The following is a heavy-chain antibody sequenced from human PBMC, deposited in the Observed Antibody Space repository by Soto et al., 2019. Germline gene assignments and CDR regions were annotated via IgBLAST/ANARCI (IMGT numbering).Heavy chain of an antibody. J-gene: IGHJ4*01. Sequence: GSSLKASCKASGYTITNNALHWVRQAPGPRLEWMGWINAGNGNTKYSQKFQGRVTITRDTSASTAYMELSSLRSQDTAVYSCPKKDTSGPGSQYFDYWGHGTLVTVSS. CDR2: INAGNGNT. CDR3: PKKDTSGPGSQYFDY. CDR1: GYTITNNA. V-gene: IGHV1-3*01. D-gene: IGHD3-10*01.